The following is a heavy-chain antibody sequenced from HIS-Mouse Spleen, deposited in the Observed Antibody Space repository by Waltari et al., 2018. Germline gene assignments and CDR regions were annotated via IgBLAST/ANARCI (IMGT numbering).Heavy chain of an antibody. CDR3: ARYSYYFDY. CDR2: INPNSGGT. J-gene: IGHJ4*02. D-gene: IGHD2-21*01. Sequence: QVQLVQSGAEVKKPGASVKVSCKASGYTFTGYYMHWVRQAPGQGLEGMGWINPNSGGTKYEQKFQGRVTMTRDTSISTAYMELSRLRSDDTAVYYCARYSYYFDYWGQGTLVTVSS. V-gene: IGHV1-2*02. CDR1: GYTFTGYY.